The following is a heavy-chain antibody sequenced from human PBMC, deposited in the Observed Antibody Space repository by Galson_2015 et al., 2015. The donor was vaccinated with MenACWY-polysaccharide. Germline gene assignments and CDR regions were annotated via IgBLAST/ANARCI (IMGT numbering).Heavy chain of an antibody. Sequence: SVKVSCKASGDTFNSYAISWVRQAPGQGLEWMGGIIPILGTANYAQRFQGRVTITADESTRTAYMELSSLTSEDTAVYYCARRAGPPDSYYYYMDVWGKGTTVTVSS. V-gene: IGHV1-69*13. CDR1: GDTFNSYA. CDR2: IIPILGTA. CDR3: ARRAGPPDSYYYYMDV. D-gene: IGHD3-22*01. J-gene: IGHJ6*03.